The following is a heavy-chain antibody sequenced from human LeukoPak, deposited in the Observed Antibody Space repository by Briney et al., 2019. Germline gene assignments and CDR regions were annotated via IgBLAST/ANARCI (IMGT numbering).Heavy chain of an antibody. J-gene: IGHJ6*02. D-gene: IGHD3-22*01. CDR3: AKDLSSAITSALVLDV. CDR1: GFTFDDYA. CDR2: ITWNRDNI. V-gene: IGHV3-9*01. Sequence: SGGSLRLSCTVSGFTFDDYAMHWVRRTPGKGLEWVAGITWNRDNIGYGDSVKGRFTISRDNVKNVLYLQMNSLRPEDTALYYCAKDLSSAITSALVLDVWGQGTTV.